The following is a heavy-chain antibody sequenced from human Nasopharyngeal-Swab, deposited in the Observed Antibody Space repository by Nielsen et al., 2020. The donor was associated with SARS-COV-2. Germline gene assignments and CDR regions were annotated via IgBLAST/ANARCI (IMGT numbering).Heavy chain of an antibody. J-gene: IGHJ4*02. CDR3: ARGSGSWGIDY. D-gene: IGHD6-13*01. Sequence: ASVKVSCKASGYTLTNYGVTWVRQAPGQGLEWMGWISAYNANAHYARKFQGRVTMTTDTSTSTVYMNLRSLRSDDTAVYYCARGSGSWGIDYWGQGTLVTVSS. V-gene: IGHV1-18*01. CDR1: GYTLTNYG. CDR2: ISAYNANA.